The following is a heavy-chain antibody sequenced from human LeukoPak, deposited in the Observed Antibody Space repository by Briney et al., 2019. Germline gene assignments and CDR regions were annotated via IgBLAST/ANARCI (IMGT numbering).Heavy chain of an antibody. CDR1: GFTFSSYA. V-gene: IGHV3-30-3*01. J-gene: IGHJ4*02. CDR3: ARDPTPGVVAPNPDY. CDR2: ISYDGSNK. D-gene: IGHD5-12*01. Sequence: HPGGSLRLSCAASGFTFSSYAMHWVRQAPGKGLEWVAVISYDGSNKYYADSVKGRFTISRDNSKNTLYLQMNSLRAEDTAVYYCARDPTPGVVAPNPDYWGQGTLVTVSS.